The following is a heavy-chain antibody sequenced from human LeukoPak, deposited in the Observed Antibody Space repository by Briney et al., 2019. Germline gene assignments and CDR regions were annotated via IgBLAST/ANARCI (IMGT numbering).Heavy chain of an antibody. V-gene: IGHV1-2*02. D-gene: IGHD3-22*01. CDR2: INPNSGGT. Sequence: ASVKVSCKASGYTFTGYFMHWVRQAPGQGLEWMGWINPNSGGTNYAQKFQGRVTMTRDTSISTAYMELSRLRSDDTAVYCCARDERYDSSGYPFDYWGQGTLVTVSS. J-gene: IGHJ4*02. CDR3: ARDERYDSSGYPFDY. CDR1: GYTFTGYF.